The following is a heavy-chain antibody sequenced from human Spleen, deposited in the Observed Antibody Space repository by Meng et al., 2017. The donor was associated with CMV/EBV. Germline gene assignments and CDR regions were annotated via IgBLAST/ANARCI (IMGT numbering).Heavy chain of an antibody. J-gene: IGHJ6*02. Sequence: SVKVSCKASGGTFSSYAVSWVRQAPGQGLEWMGRVINLLGIANYAQKFQGRVTITADKSTSTAYMELSSLKFEDTAVYYCARRVGFNGMDVWGQGTTVTVSS. CDR2: VINLLGIA. D-gene: IGHD1-26*01. CDR3: ARRVGFNGMDV. V-gene: IGHV1-69*04. CDR1: GGTFSSYA.